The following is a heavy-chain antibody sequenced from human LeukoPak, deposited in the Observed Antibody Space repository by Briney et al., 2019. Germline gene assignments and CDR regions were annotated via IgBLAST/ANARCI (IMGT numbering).Heavy chain of an antibody. CDR3: ARDWISGGWLRNDSSGYFDV. D-gene: IGHD3-22*01. CDR2: ISSSSSYI. Sequence: GGSLRLSCAASGFTFSSYSMNWVRQAPGKGLEWVSPISSSSSYIYYADSVKGRFTISRDNAKNSLYLQMNNLRAEDTAVYYCARDWISGGWLRNDSSGYFDVWGKGTTVSVSS. J-gene: IGHJ6*04. V-gene: IGHV3-21*01. CDR1: GFTFSSYS.